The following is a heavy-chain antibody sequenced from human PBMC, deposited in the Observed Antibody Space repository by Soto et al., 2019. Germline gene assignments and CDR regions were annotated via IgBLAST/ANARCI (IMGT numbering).Heavy chain of an antibody. CDR3: AREGNYSSSWLHLFDY. CDR2: IYYSGST. Sequence: PSGTLSLTCTVSGGSISSYYWSWIRQPPGKGLEWIGYIYYSGSTNYNPSLKSRVTISVDTSKNQFSLKLSSVTAADTAVYYCAREGNYSSSWLHLFDYWGQGTLVTVYS. V-gene: IGHV4-59*01. J-gene: IGHJ4*02. D-gene: IGHD6-13*01. CDR1: GGSISSYY.